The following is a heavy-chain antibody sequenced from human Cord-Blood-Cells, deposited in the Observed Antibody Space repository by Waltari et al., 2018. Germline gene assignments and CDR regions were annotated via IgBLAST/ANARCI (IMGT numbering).Heavy chain of an antibody. V-gene: IGHV4-34*01. CDR3: ARGEGYCSSTSCYYFDY. J-gene: IGHJ4*02. CDR1: GGSFSGYY. Sequence: QVQLQQWGAGLLKPSETLSLTCAVYGGSFSGYYWRWIRQPPGKGLEWIGEINHSGSTNYNPSLKSRVTISVDTSKNQFSLKLSSVTAADTAVYYCARGEGYCSSTSCYYFDYWGQGTLVTVSS. CDR2: INHSGST. D-gene: IGHD2-2*01.